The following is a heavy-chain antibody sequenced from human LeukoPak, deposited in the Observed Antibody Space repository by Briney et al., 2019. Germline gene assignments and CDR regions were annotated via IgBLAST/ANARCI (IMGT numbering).Heavy chain of an antibody. Sequence: GASVKVSCKASGGTFSSYAISWVRQAPGQGLEWMGGIIPIFGTANYAQKFQGRTAITTDDSTTTVYMEVSRLRSEDTAVYYCPATPEQFWSGFASAPQLDYWGQGTLLTVSS. V-gene: IGHV1-69*05. J-gene: IGHJ4*02. D-gene: IGHD3-3*02. CDR3: PATPEQFWSGFASAPQLDY. CDR2: IIPIFGTA. CDR1: GGTFSSYA.